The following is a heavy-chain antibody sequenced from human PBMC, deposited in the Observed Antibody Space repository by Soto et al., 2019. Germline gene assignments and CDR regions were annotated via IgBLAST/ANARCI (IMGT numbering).Heavy chain of an antibody. CDR3: AKDHRGIFGPFDY. Sequence: GGSLRLSCAASGFTFSSYAMSWARQAPGKGLEWVSAISGSGGSTYYAESVKGRFTISRVNSNNTLYLQINSLRAVDLALFYCAKDHRGIFGPFDYWGQGPLVTVSS. CDR1: GFTFSSYA. V-gene: IGHV3-23*01. J-gene: IGHJ4*02. D-gene: IGHD3-3*01. CDR2: ISGSGGST.